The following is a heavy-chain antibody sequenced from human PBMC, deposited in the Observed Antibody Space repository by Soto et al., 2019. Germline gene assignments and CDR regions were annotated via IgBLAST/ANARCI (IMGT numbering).Heavy chain of an antibody. CDR2: IYWDDDK. Sequence: QITLKESGPTLVKPTQTLTLTCTFSGFSLSSTRVAVGWIRQPPGKALEWLALIYWDDDKRYSPFLKSRLTITTYTSKNQVVLTMTNMAPVYSATYYCAHSVVAGLGYYFDYWGKGTLVTVSS. J-gene: IGHJ4*02. CDR1: GFSLSSTRVA. V-gene: IGHV2-5*02. CDR3: AHSVVAGLGYYFDY. D-gene: IGHD6-19*01.